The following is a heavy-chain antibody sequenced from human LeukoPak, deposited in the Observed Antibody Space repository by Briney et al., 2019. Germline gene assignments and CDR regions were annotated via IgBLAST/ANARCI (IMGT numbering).Heavy chain of an antibody. CDR2: IGYDGSHE. D-gene: IGHD5-24*01. CDR1: GLSLSSFG. V-gene: IGHV3-33*01. J-gene: IGHJ4*02. CDR3: ARGSRELDY. Sequence: PGGSLRLSCAASGLSLSSFGMHWVRQAPGKGLEWVAGIGYDGSHESEAESVKGRFTISRDNSRNTVYLQMNSLRVDDTAVYYCARGSRELDYWGQGTLVIVSS.